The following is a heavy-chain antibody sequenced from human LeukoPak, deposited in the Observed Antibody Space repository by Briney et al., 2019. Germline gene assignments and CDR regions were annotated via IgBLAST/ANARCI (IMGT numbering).Heavy chain of an antibody. CDR3: ARDPTAATPQYFDY. Sequence: GGSLRLSCAASGFTFSGYGMHWVRQAPGKGLEWVAVIWYDGSNKYYADSVKGRSTISRDNSKNRLYLQMNSLRAEDTAVYYCARDPTAATPQYFDYWGQGTLVTVSS. V-gene: IGHV3-33*01. D-gene: IGHD1-14*01. J-gene: IGHJ4*02. CDR1: GFTFSGYG. CDR2: IWYDGSNK.